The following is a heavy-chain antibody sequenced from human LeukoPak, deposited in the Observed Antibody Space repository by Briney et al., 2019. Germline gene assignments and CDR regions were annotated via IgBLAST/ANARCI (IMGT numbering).Heavy chain of an antibody. CDR3: AKDSSPSYCGSIGCYFA. CDR1: GFTFSNYA. D-gene: IGHD2-2*01. Sequence: PGGSLRLSCAASGFTFSNYAMSWVRQAPGKGLEWVSVIGSRGGITYYAESVKGRFIISRENSKNTLYLEMNSLRAEDTTVYYCAKDSSPSYCGSIGCYFAWGQGTLVTVSS. CDR2: IGSRGGIT. J-gene: IGHJ5*02. V-gene: IGHV3-23*01.